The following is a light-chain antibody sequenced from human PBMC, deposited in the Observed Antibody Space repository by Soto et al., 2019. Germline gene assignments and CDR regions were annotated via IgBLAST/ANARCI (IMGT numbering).Light chain of an antibody. CDR3: QQYYDTPYT. Sequence: DIVMTQSPDSLAVSLGERATINCKSSQNVLYISNNKNYLAWYQQKPGQPPNLLINWASTRESGVPDRFSGSGSGTYFTLTSSSLQAEVVAVYYCQQYYDTPYTFGQGTKLEIK. CDR2: WAS. V-gene: IGKV4-1*01. CDR1: QNVLYISNNKNY. J-gene: IGKJ2*01.